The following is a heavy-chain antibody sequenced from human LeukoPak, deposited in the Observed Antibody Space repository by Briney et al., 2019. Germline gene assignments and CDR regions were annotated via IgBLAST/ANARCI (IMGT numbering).Heavy chain of an antibody. J-gene: IGHJ5*02. CDR3: ATQNPPGSGYYDTYNWFDP. CDR2: ISGDGSGT. Sequence: GGSLRLSCTASGFTFDDYVMHWVRQAPGKGLEWFSRISGDGSGTYYADSVKVRFTISRDNSKNSLFLHMNGLRAEDTALYYCATQNPPGSGYYDTYNWFDPWGQGTLVTVAS. V-gene: IGHV3-43*02. CDR1: GFTFDDYV. D-gene: IGHD5-12*01.